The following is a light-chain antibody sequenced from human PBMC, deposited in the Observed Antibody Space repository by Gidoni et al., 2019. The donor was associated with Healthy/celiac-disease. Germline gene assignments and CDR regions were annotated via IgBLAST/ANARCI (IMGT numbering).Light chain of an antibody. CDR2: DAS. V-gene: IGKV3-11*01. CDR1: QSVSSY. J-gene: IGKJ3*01. CDR3: QQRSNWPLT. Sequence: DIVLTHSPATLSLSPGERATLSCRASQSVSSYLAWYQQKPGQAPRLLIYDASNRATGIPARFSGSGSGTDFTLTISSLEPEDFAVYYCQQRSNWPLTFXPXTKVDIK.